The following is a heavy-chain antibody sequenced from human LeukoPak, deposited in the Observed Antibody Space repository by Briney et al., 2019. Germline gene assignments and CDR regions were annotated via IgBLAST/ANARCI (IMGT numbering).Heavy chain of an antibody. J-gene: IGHJ4*02. CDR2: INHSGST. D-gene: IGHD3-3*01. V-gene: IGHV4-34*01. CDR3: ARGVRFPIALDY. Sequence: PSETLSLTCAIYGGSFSGYYWSWIRQSPGKGLEWIGEINHSGSTNYNPSLKSRVTISVDTSKNQFSLKLSSVTAADTAVYYCARGVRFPIALDYWGQGTLVTVSS. CDR1: GGSFSGYY.